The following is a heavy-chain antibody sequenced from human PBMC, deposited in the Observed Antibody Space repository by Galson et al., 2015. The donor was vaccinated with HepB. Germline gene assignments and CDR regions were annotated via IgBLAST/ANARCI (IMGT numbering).Heavy chain of an antibody. CDR3: TRTYYDILTGYDY. Sequence: SLRLSCAASGFTFSGSAMHWVRQASGKGLEWVGRIRSKANSYATAYAASVKGRFTISRDDSKNTAYLQMNSLKTEDTAVYYCTRTYYDILTGYDYWGQGTLVTVSS. J-gene: IGHJ4*02. CDR1: GFTFSGSA. D-gene: IGHD3-9*01. CDR2: IRSKANSYAT. V-gene: IGHV3-73*01.